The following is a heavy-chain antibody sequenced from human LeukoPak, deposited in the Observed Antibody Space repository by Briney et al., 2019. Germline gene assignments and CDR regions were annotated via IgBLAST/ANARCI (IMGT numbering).Heavy chain of an antibody. CDR3: ARDHSYDYVWGLDY. Sequence: SQTLSLTCTVSGGSISSGDYYWSWIRQPPGKGLEWIGYIYYSGSTYYNPSLKSRVTISVDTSKNQFSLKLSSVTAADTAVYYCARDHSYDYVWGLDYWGQGTLVTVSS. CDR1: GGSISSGDYY. CDR2: IYYSGST. D-gene: IGHD3-16*01. V-gene: IGHV4-30-4*08. J-gene: IGHJ4*02.